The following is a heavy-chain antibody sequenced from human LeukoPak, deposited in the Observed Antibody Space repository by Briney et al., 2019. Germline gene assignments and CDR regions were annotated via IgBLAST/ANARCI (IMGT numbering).Heavy chain of an antibody. D-gene: IGHD6-19*01. CDR3: ATKQWLAPPPDS. CDR1: GFTFSKYW. V-gene: IGHV3-74*01. Sequence: GGSLRLSCAASGFTFSKYWMLWVRQAPGKGLGSVSRINTDGTVTTYADSVKGRFTVSRDNADNTMFLQMNSVRDEDTVVYYCATKQWLAPPPDSWGQGTPVTVSS. CDR2: INTDGTVT. J-gene: IGHJ4*02.